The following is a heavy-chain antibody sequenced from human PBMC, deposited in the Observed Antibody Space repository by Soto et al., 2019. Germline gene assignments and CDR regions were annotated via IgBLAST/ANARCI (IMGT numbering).Heavy chain of an antibody. J-gene: IGHJ3*02. CDR1: GGTFSSYA. D-gene: IGHD3-22*01. CDR2: IIPIFGTA. Sequence: QVQLVQSGAEVKKPGSSVKVSCKASGGTFSSYAISWVRQAPGQGLEWMGGIIPIFGTANYAQKSQGRVKITEDESTSTAYMELSSLRSEDTAVYYCASSRVTYYYDRSAFDIWGQGTMVTVSS. CDR3: ASSRVTYYYDRSAFDI. V-gene: IGHV1-69*01.